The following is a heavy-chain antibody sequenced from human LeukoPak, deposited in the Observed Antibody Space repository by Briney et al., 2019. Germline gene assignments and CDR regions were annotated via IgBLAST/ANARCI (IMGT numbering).Heavy chain of an antibody. D-gene: IGHD1-26*01. V-gene: IGHV3-21*01. CDR3: ARGVIVGATRYFDY. Sequence: GGSLRLSCAASGFTFSSYSMNWVRQAPGKGLEWVSSISSSSSYIYYADSVKGRFTISRDNAQNSLYLQMNSLRAEDTAVYYCARGVIVGATRYFDYWGQGILVTVSS. J-gene: IGHJ4*02. CDR1: GFTFSSYS. CDR2: ISSSSSYI.